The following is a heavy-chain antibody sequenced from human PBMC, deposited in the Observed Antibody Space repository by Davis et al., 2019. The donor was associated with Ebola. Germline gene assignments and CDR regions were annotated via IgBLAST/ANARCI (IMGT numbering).Heavy chain of an antibody. Sequence: GESLKISCAASGFTFSSYSMNWVRQAPGKGLEWVSWISSSSSYIYYADSVKGRFTISRDNAKNSLYLQMNSLRAEDTAVYYCAREALNCSGGSCYWAFDIWGQGTMVTVSS. CDR1: GFTFSSYS. CDR2: ISSSSSYI. CDR3: AREALNCSGGSCYWAFDI. D-gene: IGHD2-15*01. J-gene: IGHJ3*02. V-gene: IGHV3-21*04.